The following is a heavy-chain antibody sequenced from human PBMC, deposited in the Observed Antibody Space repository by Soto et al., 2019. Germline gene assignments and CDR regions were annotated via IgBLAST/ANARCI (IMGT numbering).Heavy chain of an antibody. CDR3: ARDRPTPSIRARDYYYAMDV. CDR2: ISSYNGNT. Sequence: QVQLVQSGAEVKKPGASVKVSCKASGYTFITYGISWVRQAPGQGLEWMGWISSYNGNTNYAQKLQGSVTMTTDTSTTTAYMELRSLRSDDTAVYYCARDRPTPSIRARDYYYAMDVWGQGTTVTVSS. V-gene: IGHV1-18*01. D-gene: IGHD6-6*01. J-gene: IGHJ6*02. CDR1: GYTFITYG.